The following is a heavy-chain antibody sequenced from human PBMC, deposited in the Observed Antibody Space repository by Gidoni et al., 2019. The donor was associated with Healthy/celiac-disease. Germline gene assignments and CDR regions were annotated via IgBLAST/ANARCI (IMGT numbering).Heavy chain of an antibody. V-gene: IGHV3-30*03. D-gene: IGHD1-26*01. CDR2: ISYDGSNK. CDR1: GFTFSSYG. CDR3: ARVGVGAHAFDI. Sequence: QVQLVESGGGVVQPGRSLRLSCAASGFTFSSYGMPWVRQAPGKGLEWVAVISYDGSNKYYADSVKGRFTISRDNSKNTLYLQMNSLRAEDTAVYYCARVGVGAHAFDIWGQGTMVTVSS. J-gene: IGHJ3*02.